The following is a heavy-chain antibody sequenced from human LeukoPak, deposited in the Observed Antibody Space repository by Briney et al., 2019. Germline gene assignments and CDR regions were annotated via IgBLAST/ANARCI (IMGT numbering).Heavy chain of an antibody. D-gene: IGHD5/OR15-5a*01. CDR1: GSMLYNLW. CDR2: IYPGDSDT. J-gene: IGHJ4*02. Sequence: GASPETFCRSSGSMLYNLWHGRGRQLPGKGLEWMGIIYPGDSDTRYSPSFQGQVTISADKSISTAYLQWSSLKTSDTAMYYGERYVIPLCLHWPRETLVTVSS. CDR3: ERYVIPLCLH. V-gene: IGHV5-51*01.